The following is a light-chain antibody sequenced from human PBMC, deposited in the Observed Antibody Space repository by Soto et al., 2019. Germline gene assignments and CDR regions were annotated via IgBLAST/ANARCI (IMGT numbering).Light chain of an antibody. CDR2: GAT. CDR1: QSFNSGS. V-gene: IGKV3-20*01. Sequence: DIALTQSPGTLSLSPVERAILSCLASQSFNSGSLAWYQQRRGQPPRLLIYGATIRATGIPDKFSGSGAGTDFTLTISRLELEDFAVYYCQQCGRSVRTFGQGTKVEIK. J-gene: IGKJ1*01. CDR3: QQCGRSVRT.